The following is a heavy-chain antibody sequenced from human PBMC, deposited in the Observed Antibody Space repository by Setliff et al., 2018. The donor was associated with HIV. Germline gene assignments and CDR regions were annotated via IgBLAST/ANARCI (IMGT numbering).Heavy chain of an antibody. Sequence: SETLSLTCTVSGGSISSYYWSWIRRPAGKGLEWIGRIYASGSTNYNPSLKSRVTISLDKSKNQFSLKLSSVTAADTAVYYCARGGGYDRSGYYPFDYWGQGTPVTVSS. CDR1: GGSISSYY. V-gene: IGHV4-4*07. J-gene: IGHJ4*02. D-gene: IGHD3-22*01. CDR3: ARGGGYDRSGYYPFDY. CDR2: IYASGST.